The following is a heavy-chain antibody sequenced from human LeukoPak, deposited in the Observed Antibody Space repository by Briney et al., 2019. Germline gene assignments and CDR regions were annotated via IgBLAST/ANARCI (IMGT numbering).Heavy chain of an antibody. CDR1: GYTFTSYA. V-gene: IGHV7-4-1*02. CDR2: INPNTGNP. J-gene: IGHJ3*02. CDR3: ARAGELLFGGAFDI. Sequence: ASVKVSCKASGYTFTSYAMNWVRQAPGQGLEWMGWINPNTGNPTYAQGFTGWFVFSLDTSVSTAYLQISSLEAEDSAVYYCARAGELLFGGAFDIWGQGTMVTVSS. D-gene: IGHD1-26*01.